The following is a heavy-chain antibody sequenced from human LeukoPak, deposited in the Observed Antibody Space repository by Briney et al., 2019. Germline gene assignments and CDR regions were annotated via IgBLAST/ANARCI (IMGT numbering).Heavy chain of an antibody. D-gene: IGHD4-11*01. CDR3: ARGLYRVGLQVLRS. CDR2: IIPIFATA. V-gene: IGHV1-69*13. Sequence: GASVKVSCKASGGTFSSYAISWVRQAPGQGLEWMGGIIPIFATANYAQKFQGRVTITADESTSTAYMELSSLRSEDTAVYYCARGLYRVGLQVLRSWGQGTLVTVSS. J-gene: IGHJ4*02. CDR1: GGTFSSYA.